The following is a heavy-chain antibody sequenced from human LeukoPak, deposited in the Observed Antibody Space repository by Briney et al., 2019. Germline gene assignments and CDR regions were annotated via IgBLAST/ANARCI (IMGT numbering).Heavy chain of an antibody. V-gene: IGHV4-39*01. D-gene: IGHD6-25*01. CDR3: ARHSGGYREDSLDI. CDR1: GDSISSSRHY. CDR2: IFYSGTT. J-gene: IGHJ3*02. Sequence: SETLSLTCIVSGDSISSSRHYWGWIRQPPGKGLEWLGSIFYSGTTYYNPSLKTRVTISLDTSKNRFSLRLSSVTAADTAVYYCARHSGGYREDSLDIWGRGTMVTVSS.